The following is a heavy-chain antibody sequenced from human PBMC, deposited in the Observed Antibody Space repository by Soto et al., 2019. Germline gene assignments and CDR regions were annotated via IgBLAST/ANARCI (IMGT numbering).Heavy chain of an antibody. D-gene: IGHD5-18*01. J-gene: IGHJ4*02. V-gene: IGHV4-31*03. CDR1: GGSISSGDYY. Sequence: QVQLQESGPGLVKPSQTLSLTCTVSGGSISSGDYYWSWIRQYPGKGLEWIGYIYYSGSTFYNPSLKSRITISVDTSKNQFSLKLSSVTAAATAVYYCARKKGYSYGPHYFDYWGQGTLVTVSS. CDR2: IYYSGST. CDR3: ARKKGYSYGPHYFDY.